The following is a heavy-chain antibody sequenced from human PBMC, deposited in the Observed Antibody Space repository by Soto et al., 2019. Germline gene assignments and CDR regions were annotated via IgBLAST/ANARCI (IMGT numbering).Heavy chain of an antibody. CDR3: ATWLRMAGIGNYYYGMDV. J-gene: IGHJ6*02. CDR1: GGSFSDFA. Sequence: QVQLVQSGAEVKKPGSSMKVSCKASGGSFSDFAFSWVRQAPGQGPEWMGGIMPLFGRPDYAQKFRDRVTIAADESTSTVFVELRSLTSEDTAVYYCATWLRMAGIGNYYYGMDVWGQGTTVTVSS. D-gene: IGHD6-19*01. V-gene: IGHV1-69*12. CDR2: IMPLFGRP.